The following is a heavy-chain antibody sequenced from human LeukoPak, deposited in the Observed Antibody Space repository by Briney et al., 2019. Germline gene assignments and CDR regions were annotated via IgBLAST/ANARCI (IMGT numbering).Heavy chain of an antibody. CDR2: INPNSGGT. CDR3: ARHYWDVLLWFGELSK. J-gene: IGHJ4*02. D-gene: IGHD3-10*01. CDR1: GYTFTGYY. V-gene: IGHV1-2*02. Sequence: GSVKVSCKASGYTFTGYYMHWVRQAPGQGLEWMGWINPNSGGTNYAQKFQGRVTMTRDTSISTAYMELSRLRSDDTAVYYCARHYWDVLLWFGELSKWGQGTLVTVSS.